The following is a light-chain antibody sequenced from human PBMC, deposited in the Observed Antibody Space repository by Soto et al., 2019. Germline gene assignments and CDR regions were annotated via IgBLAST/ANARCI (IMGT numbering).Light chain of an antibody. CDR1: SSDVGGYNY. Sequence: QSVLTQPPSASGSPGQSVAISCTGTSSDVGGYNYVSWYQQHPGKAPKLMIYEVNKRPSGVPDRFSDSKSGNTASLTVPGLQAEDEADYYCSSYAGSSNVFGTGTKVTVL. V-gene: IGLV2-8*01. J-gene: IGLJ1*01. CDR3: SSYAGSSNV. CDR2: EVN.